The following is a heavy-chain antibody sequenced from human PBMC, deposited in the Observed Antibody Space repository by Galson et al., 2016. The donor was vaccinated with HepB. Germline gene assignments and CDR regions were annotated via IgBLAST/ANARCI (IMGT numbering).Heavy chain of an antibody. CDR3: AKEGSQGSVAIGGNYFDY. Sequence: SLRLSCAAPGFTFRSYGMHWVRQAPGKGLEWVAVISHDGNNIYYVDSVKGRFTISRDNSKKTLYLQMNSLRAEDTAVYYCAKEGSQGSVAIGGNYFDYWGQGTLVIVSS. CDR1: GFTFRSYG. CDR2: ISHDGNNI. V-gene: IGHV3-30*18. D-gene: IGHD6-6*01. J-gene: IGHJ4*02.